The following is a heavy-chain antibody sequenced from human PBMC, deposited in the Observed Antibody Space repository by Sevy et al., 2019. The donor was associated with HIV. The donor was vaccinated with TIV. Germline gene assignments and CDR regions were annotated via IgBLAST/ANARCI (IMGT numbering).Heavy chain of an antibody. J-gene: IGHJ5*02. D-gene: IGHD2-2*02. Sequence: GGSLRLSCAASGFSFNTHAMHWVRQAPGKGLDWVALISYDGSAKYYADSVKGRFTVSRDDSKNTLYLQMNSLRPEDSAVYYCARVALDIVVVPAAIPLGFNNWFDPWGQGTLLTVSS. CDR1: GFSFNTHA. V-gene: IGHV3-30-3*01. CDR2: ISYDGSAK. CDR3: ARVALDIVVVPAAIPLGFNNWFDP.